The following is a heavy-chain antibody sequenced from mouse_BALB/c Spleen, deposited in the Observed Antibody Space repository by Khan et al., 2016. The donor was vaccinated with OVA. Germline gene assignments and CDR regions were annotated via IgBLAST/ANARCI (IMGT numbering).Heavy chain of an antibody. D-gene: IGHD1-1*02. CDR1: GYSITTDYA. Sequence: EVQLQESGPGLVKPSQSLSLTCTVTGYSITTDYAWNWIRQFPGNKLEWMGYISYSGNTKYNPSLKSRISITRDTSKNQFFLQLKSVTTEDTARYYCARNYGGDFDNWGQGTILTVSS. V-gene: IGHV3-2*02. CDR3: ARNYGGDFDN. J-gene: IGHJ2*01. CDR2: ISYSGNT.